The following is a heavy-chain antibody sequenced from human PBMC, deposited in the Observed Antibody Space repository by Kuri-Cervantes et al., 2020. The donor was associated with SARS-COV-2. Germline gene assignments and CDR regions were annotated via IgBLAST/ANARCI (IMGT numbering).Heavy chain of an antibody. J-gene: IGHJ6*02. Sequence: ASVKVSCKASGYTFTSYYMHWVRQAPGQGLEWMGIINPSGGSTSYAQKFQGRVTMTRDTSTSTVYMELGSLRSEDTAVYYCARDRAEPLAAGDRVYYYGMDVWGQGTTVTVSS. CDR1: GYTFTSYY. CDR2: INPSGGST. V-gene: IGHV1-46*01. D-gene: IGHD6-25*01. CDR3: ARDRAEPLAAGDRVYYYGMDV.